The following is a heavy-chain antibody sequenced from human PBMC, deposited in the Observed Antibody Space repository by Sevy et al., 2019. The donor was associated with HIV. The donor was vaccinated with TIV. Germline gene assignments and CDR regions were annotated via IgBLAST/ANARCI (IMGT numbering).Heavy chain of an antibody. CDR1: GDSISSSY. V-gene: IGHV4-59*01. Sequence: SETLSLTCTVSGDSISSSYWSWIRQPPGKGLEWIGYIYYSGITNYNPSLKSRVTISRDMSKNQFSLKLSSVTAADTAVXXXXXXXXYYYYAMDVWGQGTTVTVSS. J-gene: IGHJ6*02. CDR2: IYYSGIT. CDR3: XXXXXYYYYAMDV.